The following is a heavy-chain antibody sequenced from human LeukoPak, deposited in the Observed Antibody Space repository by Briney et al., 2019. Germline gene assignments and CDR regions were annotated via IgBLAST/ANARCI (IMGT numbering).Heavy chain of an antibody. CDR3: AKDQGAAAATGLFDAFDI. CDR1: GFTFSSYA. D-gene: IGHD6-13*01. V-gene: IGHV3-23*01. CDR2: ISNSGDSTYYT. J-gene: IGHJ3*02. Sequence: GGSLRLSCAASGFTFSSYAMSWVRQAPGKGLEWVSTISNSGDSTYYTYYTDSVKGRFTISRDNSKNTLYLQMNSLRAEDTAVYYCAKDQGAAAATGLFDAFDIWGQGTMVTVSS.